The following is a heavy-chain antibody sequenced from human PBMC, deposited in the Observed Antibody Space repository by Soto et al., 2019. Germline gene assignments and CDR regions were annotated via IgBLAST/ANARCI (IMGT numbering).Heavy chain of an antibody. V-gene: IGHV4-59*01. CDR2: IYYSGST. Sequence: PSETLSLTCTVSGGSISSYYWSWIRQPPGKGLEWIGYIYYSGSTNYNPSLKSRVTISVDTSKNQFSLKLSSVTAADTAVYYCASSVGVAGTAVRYFDYWGQGTLVTVS. CDR3: ASSVGVAGTAVRYFDY. J-gene: IGHJ4*02. CDR1: GGSISSYY. D-gene: IGHD6-13*01.